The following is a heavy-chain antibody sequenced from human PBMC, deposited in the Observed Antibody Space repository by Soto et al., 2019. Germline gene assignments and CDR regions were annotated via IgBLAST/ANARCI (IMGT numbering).Heavy chain of an antibody. D-gene: IGHD3-10*01. Sequence: GGSLILSCAASGFPFSSYCMHWVRQAPGKGLEWVAVIWYDGSNKYYADSVKGRFTISRDNSKNTLYLQMNSLRAEDTAVYYCARDHHYGSGSYYNPGYWGQGTLVTVSS. CDR1: GFPFSSYC. J-gene: IGHJ4*02. CDR3: ARDHHYGSGSYYNPGY. V-gene: IGHV3-33*01. CDR2: IWYDGSNK.